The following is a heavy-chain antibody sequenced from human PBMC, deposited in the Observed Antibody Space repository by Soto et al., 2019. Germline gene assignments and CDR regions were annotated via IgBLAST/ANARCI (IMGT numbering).Heavy chain of an antibody. CDR1: GFTFSTYG. V-gene: IGHV3-33*01. J-gene: IGHJ5*02. D-gene: IGHD5-12*01. CDR3: ARDASAYDWEIGGWYPRGFDQ. Sequence: PGGSLRLSCAASGFTFSTYGMHWVRQAPGKGLEWVAIIWYDGSNRYYADSVKGRFTISRDDSKNTLYLQMNNLRAEDTAVYYCARDASAYDWEIGGWYPRGFDQWGQGTLVTVSS. CDR2: IWYDGSNR.